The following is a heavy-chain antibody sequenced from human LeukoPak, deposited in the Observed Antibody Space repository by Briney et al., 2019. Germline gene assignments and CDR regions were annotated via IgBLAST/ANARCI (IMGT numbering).Heavy chain of an antibody. V-gene: IGHV3-64D*06. Sequence: PGGSLRLSCSASGFTFSSYAMHWVRQAPGRGLEYVSAISNNGGNTYYADSVKGRFTFSRDNSKNTVYLHMSSLRAEDTAVYYCEKGAGPNYYYYYGLDVWGQGTTVTVSS. J-gene: IGHJ6*02. CDR3: EKGAGPNYYYYYGLDV. CDR2: ISNNGGNT. CDR1: GFTFSSYA. D-gene: IGHD6-13*01.